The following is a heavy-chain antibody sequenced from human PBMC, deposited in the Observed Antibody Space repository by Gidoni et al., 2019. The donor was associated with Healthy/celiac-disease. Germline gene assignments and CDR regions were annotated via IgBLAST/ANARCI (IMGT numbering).Heavy chain of an antibody. CDR3: ARVHMVRGVGNYYYYGMDV. V-gene: IGHV3-20*03. Sequence: GSTCYADSVKGRFTISRDNAKNSLYLQMNSLRAEDTALYYSARVHMVRGVGNYYYYGMDVWGQGTTVTVSS. D-gene: IGHD3-10*01. J-gene: IGHJ6*02. CDR2: GST.